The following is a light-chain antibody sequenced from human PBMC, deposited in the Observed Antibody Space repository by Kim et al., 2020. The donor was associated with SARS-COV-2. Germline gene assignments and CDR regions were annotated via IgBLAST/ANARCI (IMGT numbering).Light chain of an antibody. CDR2: DAS. CDR1: QDIRNH. J-gene: IGKJ2*01. Sequence: DIQMTQSPPSLSASVRDRVTITCQASQDIRNHLNWYLQKPGKAPKLLIYDASNLETGVPSRFSGSGSGTDFTFTISSLQPEDIATYYCQQYDNIPHTFGQGTKLEI. CDR3: QQYDNIPHT. V-gene: IGKV1-33*01.